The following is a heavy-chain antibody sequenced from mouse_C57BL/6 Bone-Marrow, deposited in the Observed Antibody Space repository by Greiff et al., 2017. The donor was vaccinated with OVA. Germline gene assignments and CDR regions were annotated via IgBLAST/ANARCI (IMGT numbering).Heavy chain of an antibody. CDR1: GFTFSDYG. V-gene: IGHV5-15*01. Sequence: EVKVVESGGGLVQPGGSLKLSCAASGFTFSDYGMAWVRQAPRKGPEWVASISNLAYSIYYADTVTGRFPISRENAKNTLYLEMSSLRSEDTAMYYCARLNYDPYYYAMDYWGQGTSVTVSS. CDR3: ARLNYDPYYYAMDY. D-gene: IGHD2-4*01. CDR2: ISNLAYSI. J-gene: IGHJ4*01.